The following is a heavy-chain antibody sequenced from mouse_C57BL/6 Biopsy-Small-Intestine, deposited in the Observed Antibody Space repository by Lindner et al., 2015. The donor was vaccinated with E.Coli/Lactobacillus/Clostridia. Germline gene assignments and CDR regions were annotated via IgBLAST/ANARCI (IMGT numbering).Heavy chain of an antibody. D-gene: IGHD4-1*02. CDR1: GYTFTSYW. Sequence: VQLQESGPELVKPGASVKMSCKTSGYTFTSYWMHWIKQRPGQGLEWIGTIYPGNSDTSYNQKFKGKAKLTAVTSASTAYMELSSLTNEDSAVYCCANWDPFDYWGQGTTLTVSS. CDR3: ANWDPFDY. CDR2: IYPGNSDT. V-gene: IGHV1-5*01. J-gene: IGHJ2*01.